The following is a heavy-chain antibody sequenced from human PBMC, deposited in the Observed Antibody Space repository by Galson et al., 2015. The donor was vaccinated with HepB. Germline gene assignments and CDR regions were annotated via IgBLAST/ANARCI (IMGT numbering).Heavy chain of an antibody. CDR3: ARVISDCPIPACFAKGYFDC. Sequence: SLRLSCAASGFTFSAYPMHWVRQAPGKGLEYVPAISSDGSTAYYADSVRGRFTISRDNSKNTLFLQMGSLRPEDMATYYCARVISDCPIPACFAKGYFDCWGQGTLVTVSS. J-gene: IGHJ4*02. D-gene: IGHD2-21*01. V-gene: IGHV3-64*02. CDR1: GFTFSAYP. CDR2: ISSDGSTA.